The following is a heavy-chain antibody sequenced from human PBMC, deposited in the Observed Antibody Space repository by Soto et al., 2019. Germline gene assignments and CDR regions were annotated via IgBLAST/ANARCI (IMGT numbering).Heavy chain of an antibody. D-gene: IGHD3-16*01. CDR2: ISAYNGNT. Sequence: GASVKVSCKASGGTFSSYTISWVRQAPGQGLEWMGWISAYNGNTNYAQKLQGRVTMTTDTSTSTAYMELRSLRSDDTAVYYCARDADRVTYSSPPNYWGQGTLVTVSS. CDR1: GGTFSSYT. CDR3: ARDADRVTYSSPPNY. V-gene: IGHV1-18*01. J-gene: IGHJ4*02.